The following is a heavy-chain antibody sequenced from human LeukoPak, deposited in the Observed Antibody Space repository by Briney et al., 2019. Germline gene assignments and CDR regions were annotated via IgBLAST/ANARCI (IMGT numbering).Heavy chain of an antibody. CDR2: IYYSGSP. D-gene: IGHD6-13*01. CDR3: ATGDSSSWYGHFDY. CDR1: GGSISSYY. Sequence: SQTLSLTCTVSGGSISSYYWSWIRQPPGKGLEWIGYIYYSGSPNYNPSLKSRVTISVDTSKNQFSLKLSSVTAADTAVYYCATGDSSSWYGHFDYWGQGTLVTVSS. V-gene: IGHV4-59*01. J-gene: IGHJ4*02.